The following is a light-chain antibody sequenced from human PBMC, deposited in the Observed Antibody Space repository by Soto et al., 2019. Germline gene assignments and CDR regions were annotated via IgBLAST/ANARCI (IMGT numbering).Light chain of an antibody. CDR3: QHYSASSSWT. J-gene: IGKJ1*01. CDR1: QSVDNW. V-gene: IGKV1-5*03. CDR2: RAS. Sequence: DIQMTQSPSTLPASVGDRVTITCRASQSVDNWLAWFQQKPGKAPKVLIHRASSLDSGVPSRFSGSGWGTEFTLTLTSLRPDDDATYYFQHYSASSSWTFGQHTKVEI.